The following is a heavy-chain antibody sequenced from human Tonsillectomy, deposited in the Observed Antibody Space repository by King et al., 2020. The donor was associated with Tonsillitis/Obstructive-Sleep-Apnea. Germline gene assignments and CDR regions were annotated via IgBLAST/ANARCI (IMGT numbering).Heavy chain of an antibody. J-gene: IGHJ2*01. Sequence: QLQESGPGLVKPSETLSLTCTVSGGSISSSSYYWGWIRQPPGKGLEWIGSIYYSGSTYYNPSLKSRVTISVDTSKNQFSLKLSSVTAADTAVYYCAGRYISVTVTQDWYFDRWGRGTLVTVSS. CDR2: IYYSGST. CDR1: GGSISSSSYY. V-gene: IGHV4-39*01. CDR3: AGRYISVTVTQDWYFDR. D-gene: IGHD4-11*01.